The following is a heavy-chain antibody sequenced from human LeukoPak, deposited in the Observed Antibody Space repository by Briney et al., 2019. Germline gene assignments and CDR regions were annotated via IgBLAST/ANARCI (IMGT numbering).Heavy chain of an antibody. J-gene: IGHJ5*02. CDR3: VKEGRLTISGVVFTWFDG. CDR2: ISRDGGDNT. CDR1: GFTFSSYA. D-gene: IGHD3-3*01. V-gene: IGHV3-23*01. Sequence: PGGSLRLSCAASGFTFSSYAMNWVRQAPGKGLEWVSTISRDGGDNTYYADSVKGRFTISRDNSKNTLYVQMNSLRAEDTAVYFCVKEGRLTISGVVFTWFDGWGQGTLVTVSS.